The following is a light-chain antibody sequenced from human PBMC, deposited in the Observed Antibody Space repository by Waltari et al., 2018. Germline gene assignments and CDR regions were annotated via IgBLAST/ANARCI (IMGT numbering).Light chain of an antibody. Sequence: EIVLTQSPGTLSLSPGDRATLSCRASQSVKGTLAWYQQKPGQSPRLLIYGSSTRATGIPDRFSGSGFGTDFTLTISRLEPEDFAVYYCQHYVSLPVTFGQGTKVEIK. CDR3: QHYVSLPVT. J-gene: IGKJ1*01. CDR1: QSVKGT. V-gene: IGKV3-20*01. CDR2: GSS.